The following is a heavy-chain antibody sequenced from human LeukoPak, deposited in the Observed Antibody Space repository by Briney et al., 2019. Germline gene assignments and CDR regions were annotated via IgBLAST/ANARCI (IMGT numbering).Heavy chain of an antibody. Sequence: SETLSPTCTVSGGSISGYYWSWIRQSAGKGLEWIGRIYSSGGTNYNPSLKSRATMSVDTSKNHFSLNLSSVTAADTAVYYCARGDSTNQDGDYYGLDVWGQGTTVTVSS. CDR1: GGSISGYY. V-gene: IGHV4-4*07. D-gene: IGHD5/OR15-5a*01. CDR2: IYSSGGT. J-gene: IGHJ6*02. CDR3: ARGDSTNQDGDYYGLDV.